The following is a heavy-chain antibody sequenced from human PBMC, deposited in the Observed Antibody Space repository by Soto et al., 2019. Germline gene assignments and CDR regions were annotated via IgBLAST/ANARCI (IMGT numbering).Heavy chain of an antibody. Sequence: QVQLQESGPGLVEPSGTLSLTCTVSGDSISSRHWWSLVRQSPNKGLAWIGEFYHSGYTNVNPSLKSRVSISADASKNQFSLEVKSVTAADTAIYFCAKNGVGKGFDYWGQGTLVSVSS. CDR2: FYHSGYT. J-gene: IGHJ4*02. V-gene: IGHV4-4*02. D-gene: IGHD3-10*01. CDR1: GDSISSRHW. CDR3: AKNGVGKGFDY.